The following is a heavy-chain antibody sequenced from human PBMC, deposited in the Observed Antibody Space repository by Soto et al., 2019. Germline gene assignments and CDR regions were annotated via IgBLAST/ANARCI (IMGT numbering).Heavy chain of an antibody. CDR2: FDPEDGET. V-gene: IGHV1-24*01. J-gene: IGHJ4*02. Sequence: ASVKVSCKVSGYTLTELSMHWVRQAPGKGLEWMGGFDPEDGETIYAQKFQGRVTMTEDTSTDTAYMELSSLRSEDTAVYYCATSLDYYDSSGYHRDWGQGTLVTVSS. CDR3: ATSLDYYDSSGYHRD. D-gene: IGHD3-22*01. CDR1: GYTLTELS.